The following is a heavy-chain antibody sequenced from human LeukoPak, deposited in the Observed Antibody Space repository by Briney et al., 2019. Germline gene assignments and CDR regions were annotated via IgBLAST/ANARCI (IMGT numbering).Heavy chain of an antibody. V-gene: IGHV3-23*01. D-gene: IGHD3-16*02. CDR2: ISGSGGST. CDR1: GFTFSSYA. J-gene: IGHJ4*02. Sequence: GGSLRLSCAASGFTFSSYAMSWVRQAPGKGLEWVSAISGSGGSTYYADSVKGRFTISRDNSKNTLYLQMNSLRAEDAAVYYCAKDLSSNDYVWGSYRFEVFDYWGQGTLATVSS. CDR3: AKDLSSNDYVWGSYRFEVFDY.